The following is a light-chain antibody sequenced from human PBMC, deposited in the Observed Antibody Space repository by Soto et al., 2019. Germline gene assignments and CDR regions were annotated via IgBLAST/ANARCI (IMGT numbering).Light chain of an antibody. J-gene: IGLJ1*01. CDR2: GVT. CDR3: SSYTSSNSLV. Sequence: QSALAQPASVSGSPGQSITISCTGSTSDVGTYNFVSWYQQHPGKAPKLLIFGVTNRPSGVSDRFSGSTSGDTASLTIAVLQAEDEADYYCSSYTSSNSLVFGTGTKVTVL. V-gene: IGLV2-14*01. CDR1: TSDVGTYNF.